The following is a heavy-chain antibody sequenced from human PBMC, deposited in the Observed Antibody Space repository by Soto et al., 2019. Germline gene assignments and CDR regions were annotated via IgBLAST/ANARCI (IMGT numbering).Heavy chain of an antibody. J-gene: IGHJ2*01. CDR2: INRDGSST. CDR1: GFTFSSYW. Sequence: EVQLVESGGGLVQPGGSLRLSCAASGFTFSSYWMRWVRQPPGKGLVWVSRINRDGSSTSYADSVKGRFTISRDNAKNTLYLQMNGLRAEDTAVYYCANRISSRQDWYFDLWGRGTLVTVSS. CDR3: ANRISSRQDWYFDL. V-gene: IGHV3-74*01. D-gene: IGHD6-6*01.